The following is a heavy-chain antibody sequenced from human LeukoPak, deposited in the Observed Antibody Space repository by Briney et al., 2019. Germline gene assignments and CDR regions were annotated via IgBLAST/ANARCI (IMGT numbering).Heavy chain of an antibody. CDR2: LWYDGSNK. Sequence: GGSLRLSWAASGXTFSNYGMHWVRQAPGKGLEWVAVLWYDGSNKYCSDSVKGRFTISRDNSKNTLYLQMNSLRAEDTAVYYCATTASRGPQSAEYFQYWGQGTLVTVSS. CDR3: ATTASRGPQSAEYFQY. J-gene: IGHJ1*01. CDR1: GXTFSNYG. V-gene: IGHV3-33*01.